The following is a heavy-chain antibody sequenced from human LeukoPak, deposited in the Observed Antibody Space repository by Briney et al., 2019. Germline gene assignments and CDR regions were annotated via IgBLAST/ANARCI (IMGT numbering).Heavy chain of an antibody. D-gene: IGHD6-13*01. CDR1: GGXISSYS. CDR3: ARLRSSSWLLIDY. J-gene: IGHJ4*02. CDR2: IYHSGST. V-gene: IGHV4-59*08. Sequence: SETLSLTCTVSGGXISSYSCSWIRQPPGKGLEWIGYIYHSGSTNYNSSLKSRVTISVDTSKNQFSLNLSSVTAADTAVYYCARLRSSSWLLIDYWGQGTLVTVSS.